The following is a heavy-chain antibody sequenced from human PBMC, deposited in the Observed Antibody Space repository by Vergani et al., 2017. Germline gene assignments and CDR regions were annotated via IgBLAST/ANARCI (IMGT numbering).Heavy chain of an antibody. Sequence: QVQLVQSGAEVKKPGSSVKVSCKASGGTFSSYAISWVRQAPGQGLEWMVGIIPIFGTANYAQKFQGRVTITADESTSTAYMELSSLRSEDTAVYYCAPERAGRYFDWLLGFNDYYYYGIDVWGQGTTVTVSS. D-gene: IGHD3-9*01. CDR3: APERAGRYFDWLLGFNDYYYYGIDV. J-gene: IGHJ6*02. CDR1: GGTFSSYA. CDR2: IIPIFGTA. V-gene: IGHV1-69*01.